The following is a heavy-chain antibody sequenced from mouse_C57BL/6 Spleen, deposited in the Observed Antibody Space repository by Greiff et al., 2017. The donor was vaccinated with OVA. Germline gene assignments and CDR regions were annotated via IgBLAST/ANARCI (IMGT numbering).Heavy chain of an antibody. CDR2: IYPGDGDT. CDR3: ARDDYDGYYYAMDY. J-gene: IGHJ4*01. Sequence: VQRVESGPELVKPGASVKISCKASGYAFSSSWMNWVKQRPGKGLEWIGRIYPGDGDTNYNGKFKGKATLTADKSSSTAYMQLSSLTSEDSAVYFCARDDYDGYYYAMDYWGQGTSVTVSS. D-gene: IGHD2-4*01. V-gene: IGHV1-82*01. CDR1: GYAFSSSW.